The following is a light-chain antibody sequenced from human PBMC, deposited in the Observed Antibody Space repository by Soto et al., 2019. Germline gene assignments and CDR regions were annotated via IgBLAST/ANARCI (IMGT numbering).Light chain of an antibody. CDR1: QTVPSIY. Sequence: EIVLTQSPGSLSLSPGDRATLSCRASQTVPSIYLAWYQQKPGQAPRLLIYGASSRATGIPNRFSGSGSGTDSTLTISRLEPEDFVVYYCQQYNSWPPITFGQGTRLEIK. V-gene: IGKV3-20*01. CDR2: GAS. J-gene: IGKJ5*01. CDR3: QQYNSWPPIT.